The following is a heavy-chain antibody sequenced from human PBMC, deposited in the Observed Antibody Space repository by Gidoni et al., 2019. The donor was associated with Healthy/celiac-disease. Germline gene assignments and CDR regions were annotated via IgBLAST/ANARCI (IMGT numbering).Heavy chain of an antibody. J-gene: IGHJ4*02. V-gene: IGHV3-73*02. D-gene: IGHD3-9*01. CDR3: TTGYYDILTGYSH. CDR2: IRSKANSYAT. CDR1: GFTFSGSA. Sequence: EVQLVESGGGLVQPGGSLKLSCAASGFTFSGSAMHWVRQASGKGLEWVGRIRSKANSYATAYAASVKGRFTISRDDSKNTAYLQMNSLKTEDTAVYYCTTGYYDILTGYSHWGQGTLVTVSS.